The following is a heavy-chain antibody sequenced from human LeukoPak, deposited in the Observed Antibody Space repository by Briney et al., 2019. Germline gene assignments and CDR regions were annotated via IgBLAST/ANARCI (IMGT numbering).Heavy chain of an antibody. CDR3: ARVWSSGYTKDY. J-gene: IGHJ4*02. V-gene: IGHV3-48*04. CDR2: ISSSSSTI. Sequence: GGSLRLSCAASGFTFSSYSIDWVRQAPGKGLEWLSYISSSSSTIYFADSVKGRFTISRDNAKNSAYLHMNSLRAEDTAVYYCARVWSSGYTKDYWGLGTLVTVS. CDR1: GFTFSSYS. D-gene: IGHD3-22*01.